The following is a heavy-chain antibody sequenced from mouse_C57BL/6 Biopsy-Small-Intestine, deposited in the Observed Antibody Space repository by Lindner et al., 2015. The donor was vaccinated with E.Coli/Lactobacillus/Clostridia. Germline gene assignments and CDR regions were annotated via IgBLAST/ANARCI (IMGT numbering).Heavy chain of an antibody. Sequence: GNTKYSQKFQGRVTITSDTSASTAYMELSSLRSEDTAVYYCARTFPFDSWGQGTLVTVSS. CDR2: GNT. V-gene: IGHV14-2*02. CDR3: ARTFPFDS. J-gene: IGHJ4*01.